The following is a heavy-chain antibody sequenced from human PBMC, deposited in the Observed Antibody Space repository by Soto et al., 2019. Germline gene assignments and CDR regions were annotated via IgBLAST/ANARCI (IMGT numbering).Heavy chain of an antibody. D-gene: IGHD2-8*01. Sequence: QVQLQESGPGLVKPSETLSLTCALSGDSISSVNWWTWVRQSPGKGLEWIGEISPGGNTNYNPSLKSRVTISADKSNNQFSLNLRSVTAADTAVYYCARIDCTDGVCEWNWLDPWGQGILITVSS. CDR3: ARIDCTDGVCEWNWLDP. CDR1: GDSISSVNW. V-gene: IGHV4-4*02. J-gene: IGHJ5*02. CDR2: ISPGGNT.